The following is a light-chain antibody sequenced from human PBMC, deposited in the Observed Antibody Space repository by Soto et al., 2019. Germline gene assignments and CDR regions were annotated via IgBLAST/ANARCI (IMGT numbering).Light chain of an antibody. J-gene: IGKJ5*01. CDR1: QSVSSY. Sequence: EIVLTQSPATLSLSPGERATLSCRASQSVSSYLAWYQQKPGQAPRLLIYDASNMATGIPARFSGSGSGTDFTLTISSIEPEDFAVYYCQQRSNWPGITFGQGTRLEIK. V-gene: IGKV3-11*01. CDR3: QQRSNWPGIT. CDR2: DAS.